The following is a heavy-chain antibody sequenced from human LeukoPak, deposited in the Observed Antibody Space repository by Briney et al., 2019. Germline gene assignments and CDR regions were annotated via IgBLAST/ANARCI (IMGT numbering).Heavy chain of an antibody. CDR2: IRYDGSNK. J-gene: IGHJ4*02. CDR3: AKDRQTITIFGVVNTPRANFDY. V-gene: IGHV3-30*02. D-gene: IGHD3-3*01. Sequence: KPGGSLRLSCAASGFSFSRYDIHWVRQAPGKVLEWVAFIRYDGSNKNYADSVKGRFTISRDNFMSTVYLQMNSLRAEDTAVYYCAKDRQTITIFGVVNTPRANFDYWGQGTLVTVSS. CDR1: GFSFSRYD.